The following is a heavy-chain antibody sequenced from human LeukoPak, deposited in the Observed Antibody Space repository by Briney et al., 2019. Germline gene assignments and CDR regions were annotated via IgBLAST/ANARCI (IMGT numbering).Heavy chain of an antibody. Sequence: ASVKVSCKASGYTFTSYDINWVRQATGQGLEWMGWMNPNSVNTGYAQKFQGRVTITRNTSISTAYMELSSLRSEDTAVYYCARGRNWGDLARAINYYYYYMDVWGKGTTVTVSS. J-gene: IGHJ6*03. V-gene: IGHV1-8*03. D-gene: IGHD3-16*01. CDR3: ARGRNWGDLARAINYYYYYMDV. CDR2: MNPNSVNT. CDR1: GYTFTSYD.